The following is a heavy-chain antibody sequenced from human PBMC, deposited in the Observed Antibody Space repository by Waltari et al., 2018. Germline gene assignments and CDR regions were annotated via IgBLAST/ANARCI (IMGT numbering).Heavy chain of an antibody. CDR2: VSGSGSYT. Sequence: EVQLLESGGGLVQPGKSLRLSCAASGLTLSSYAMSWVRQAPGKGLEGVSGVSGSGSYTNYADSVKGRFTMSRDKSQNTLYLQIHSLRAEDTAVYYCAMSPNYDSWSGYGTTVDYWGQGTLVTVSS. V-gene: IGHV3-23*01. CDR3: AMSPNYDSWSGYGTTVDY. D-gene: IGHD3-3*01. CDR1: GLTLSSYA. J-gene: IGHJ4*02.